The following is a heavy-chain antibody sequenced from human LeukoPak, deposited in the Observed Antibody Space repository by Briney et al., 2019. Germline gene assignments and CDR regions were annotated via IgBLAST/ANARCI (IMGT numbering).Heavy chain of an antibody. V-gene: IGHV1-69*06. CDR3: ARRRPEVVTATNDAFDT. J-gene: IGHJ3*02. Sequence: ASVKVSCKASGGTFSSYAISWVRQAPGQGLEWMGGIIPIFGTANYAQKFQGRVTITADKSTSTAYMELSSLRSEDTAVYYCARRRPEVVTATNDAFDTWGQGTMVTVSS. D-gene: IGHD2-21*02. CDR1: GGTFSSYA. CDR2: IIPIFGTA.